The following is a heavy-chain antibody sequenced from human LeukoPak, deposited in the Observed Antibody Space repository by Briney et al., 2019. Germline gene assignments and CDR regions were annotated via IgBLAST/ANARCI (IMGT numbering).Heavy chain of an antibody. D-gene: IGHD6-13*01. Sequence: GGSLRLSCAASGFTFSSYAMHWVRQAPGKGLEWVAVISYDGSNKYYADSMKGRFTISRDNSKNTLYLQMNSLRAEDTAVYYCARVRRHYGVGEQQLAFDYWGQGTLVTVSS. V-gene: IGHV3-30-3*01. CDR2: ISYDGSNK. CDR3: ARVRRHYGVGEQQLAFDY. CDR1: GFTFSSYA. J-gene: IGHJ4*02.